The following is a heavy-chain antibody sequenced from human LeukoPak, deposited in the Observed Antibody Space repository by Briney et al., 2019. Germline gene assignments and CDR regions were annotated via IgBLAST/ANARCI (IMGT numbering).Heavy chain of an antibody. D-gene: IGHD1-26*01. CDR2: INSDGSST. CDR1: GFTFSSYW. V-gene: IGHV3-74*01. Sequence: GGSLRLSCAASGFTFSSYWMDWVRHAPGKGLVWVSRINSDGSSTNYADSVQGRFTISRDNAKNTLYLQMNSLRAEDTAVYYCARPASDGSYYVSDYWGQGTLVTVSS. CDR3: ARPASDGSYYVSDY. J-gene: IGHJ4*02.